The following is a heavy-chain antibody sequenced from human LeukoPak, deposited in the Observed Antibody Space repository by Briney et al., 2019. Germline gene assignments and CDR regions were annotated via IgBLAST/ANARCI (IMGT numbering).Heavy chain of an antibody. CDR3: ANYSNPNY. J-gene: IGHJ4*02. CDR1: GSTFGTYA. Sequence: PGGSLRLSCAASGSTFGTYAMTWVRRAPGKGLEWVSAVGTSGDATYYADSVKGRFTISRDNSKNTLYLQMNSLRAEDTAVYYCANYSNPNYWGQGTLVTISS. V-gene: IGHV3-23*01. CDR2: VGTSGDAT. D-gene: IGHD4-11*01.